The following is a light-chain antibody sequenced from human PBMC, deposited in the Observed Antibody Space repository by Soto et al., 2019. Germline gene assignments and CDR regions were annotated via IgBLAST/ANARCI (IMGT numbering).Light chain of an antibody. Sequence: QSVLTQPASVSGSPGQSITISCTGTSSDVGGYNFVSWYQQYPGTAPKLLIYEVTKRPSGVPDRFSGSKSGNTASLTVSGLQTDDEADYYCSSSAGSNSYVFGTGTQLTVL. CDR1: SSDVGGYNF. V-gene: IGLV2-8*01. CDR2: EVT. CDR3: SSSAGSNSYV. J-gene: IGLJ1*01.